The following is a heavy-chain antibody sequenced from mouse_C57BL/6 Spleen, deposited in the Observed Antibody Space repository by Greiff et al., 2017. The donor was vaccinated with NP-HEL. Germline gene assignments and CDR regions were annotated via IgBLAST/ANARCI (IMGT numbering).Heavy chain of an antibody. V-gene: IGHV1-55*01. CDR2: IYPGSGST. Sequence: VQLQQPGAELVKPGASVKMSCKASGYTFTSYWITWVKQRPGHGLEWIGDIYPGSGSTNYNEKFKSKATLTVDTSSSTAYMQLSSLTSEGSAVSEGADFPFAYWGQGTPVTVSA. CDR1: GYTFTSYW. J-gene: IGHJ3*01. CDR3: ADFPFAY.